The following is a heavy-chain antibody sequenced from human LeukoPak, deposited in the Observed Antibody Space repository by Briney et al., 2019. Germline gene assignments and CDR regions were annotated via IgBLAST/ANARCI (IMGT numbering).Heavy chain of an antibody. CDR2: INHSGSA. Sequence: SETLSLTCAVYGGSFSGYHWSWIRQPPGKGLEWIGEINHSGSANYNPSLKSRVTISVDTSKNQFSLKLSSVTAADTAVYYCASGLWFDYWGQGTLVTVSS. CDR1: GGSFSGYH. CDR3: ASGLWFDY. V-gene: IGHV4-34*01. J-gene: IGHJ5*01.